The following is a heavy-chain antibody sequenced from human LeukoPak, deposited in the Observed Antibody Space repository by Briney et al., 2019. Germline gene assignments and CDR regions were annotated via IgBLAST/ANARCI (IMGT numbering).Heavy chain of an antibody. CDR1: GYSLTELS. J-gene: IGHJ4*02. Sequence: GPSVKVSCKVSGYSLTELSIHWVRQAPGQGLEWMGWISAYNGNTNYAQKLQGRVTMTTDTSTSTAYMELRSLRSDDTAVYYCARDVSGSSGYYAYWGQGTLVTVSS. CDR2: ISAYNGNT. D-gene: IGHD3-22*01. V-gene: IGHV1-18*01. CDR3: ARDVSGSSGYYAY.